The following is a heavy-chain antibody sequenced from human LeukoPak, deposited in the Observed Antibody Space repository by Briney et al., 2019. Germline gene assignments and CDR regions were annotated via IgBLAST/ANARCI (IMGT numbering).Heavy chain of an antibody. D-gene: IGHD6-19*01. Sequence: SETLSLTCTVSGGSISSYYWSWIRQPPGKGLEWIGYIYYSGSTNYNPSLKSRVTISVDTSKNQFSLKLSSVTAGDTAVEYCARGTRLYSSERWAKGTLDSVSS. CDR3: ARGTRLYSSER. V-gene: IGHV4-59*01. J-gene: IGHJ4*02. CDR2: IYYSGST. CDR1: GGSISSYY.